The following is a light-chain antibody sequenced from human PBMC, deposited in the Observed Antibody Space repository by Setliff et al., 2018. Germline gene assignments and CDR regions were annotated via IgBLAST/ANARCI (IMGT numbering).Light chain of an antibody. V-gene: IGLV1-40*01. Sequence: QSALTQPPSVSGTPGQRVTISCTGSSSSIGAGYDVHWYQQFSGAAPKLFIYGNSNRPSGVPDRFSGSKSATSASLAITGLQAEDEADYYCQSYDSSLSGSGVVFGGGTKVTVL. CDR3: QSYDSSLSGSGVV. CDR2: GNS. J-gene: IGLJ2*01. CDR1: SSSIGAGYD.